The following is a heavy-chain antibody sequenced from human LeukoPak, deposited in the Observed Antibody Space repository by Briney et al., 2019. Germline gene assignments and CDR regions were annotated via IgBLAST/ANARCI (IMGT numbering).Heavy chain of an antibody. CDR2: INTNTGNP. Sequence: ASVKVSCKASGYTFTSYAMNWVRQAPGQGLEWMGWINTNTGNPTYAQGFTGRFVFSLDTSVSTAYLQISSLKAEDTAVYYCARGGRDCSSTSCYRNKLGYCTNGVCLRPDYWGQGTLVTVSS. CDR1: GYTFTSYA. V-gene: IGHV7-4-1*02. D-gene: IGHD2-8*01. J-gene: IGHJ4*02. CDR3: ARGGRDCSSTSCYRNKLGYCTNGVCLRPDY.